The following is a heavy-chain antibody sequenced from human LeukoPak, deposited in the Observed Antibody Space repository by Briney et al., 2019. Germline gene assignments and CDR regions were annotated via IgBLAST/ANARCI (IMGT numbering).Heavy chain of an antibody. D-gene: IGHD3-10*01. CDR3: ASRIYGSGSYFYFDY. V-gene: IGHV3-21*04. Sequence: PGGFLRLSCVASEFVFSNHAMIWVRQAPGKGLEWISSITSDSSNIFYANSVRGRFTISRDNAKNSLYLQMSTLRAEDTAVYYCASRIYGSGSYFYFDYWGQGTLVIVSS. CDR2: ITSDSSNI. J-gene: IGHJ4*02. CDR1: EFVFSNHA.